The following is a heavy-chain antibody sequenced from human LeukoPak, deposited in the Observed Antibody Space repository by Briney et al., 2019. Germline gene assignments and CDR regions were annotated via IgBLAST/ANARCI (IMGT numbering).Heavy chain of an antibody. CDR3: ARDLLGIAAAGTHYYYYMDV. Sequence: SETLSLTCTVSGGSISGYYWSWIRQPAGKGLEWIGRISTSGSTSYSPSLKSRVTMSVDTSKNQFSLKLTSVTVADTAVYSCARDLLGIAAAGTHYYYYMDVWGKGTTVTVSS. J-gene: IGHJ6*03. V-gene: IGHV4-4*07. D-gene: IGHD6-13*01. CDR2: ISTSGST. CDR1: GGSISGYY.